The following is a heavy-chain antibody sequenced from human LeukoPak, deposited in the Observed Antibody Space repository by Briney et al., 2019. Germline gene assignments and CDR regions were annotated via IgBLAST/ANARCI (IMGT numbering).Heavy chain of an antibody. CDR2: INPNSGGT. Sequence: ASVKVSCKASGYTFTGYYMHWVRQAPGQGLEWMGWINPNSGGTNYAQKFQGRVTMTRDTSISTAYMELSRLRSDDTAVYYCARRLAVAGSHFDYWGQGTLVTVSS. V-gene: IGHV1-2*02. CDR3: ARRLAVAGSHFDY. D-gene: IGHD6-19*01. J-gene: IGHJ4*02. CDR1: GYTFTGYY.